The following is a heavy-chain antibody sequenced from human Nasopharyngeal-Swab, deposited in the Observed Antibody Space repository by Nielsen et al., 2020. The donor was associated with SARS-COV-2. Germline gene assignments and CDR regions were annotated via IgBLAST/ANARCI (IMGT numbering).Heavy chain of an antibody. V-gene: IGHV4-34*01. Sequence: GSLRLSCAVYGGSFSGYYSSWLRQPPGKGLEWIGEINYSGSSNYNPFLKCRVTISIDTSKNQFSLKLSSVTAADTAVYYCARALWKTSYYYYMDVWGKGTTVTVSS. CDR1: GGSFSGYY. D-gene: IGHD2/OR15-2a*01. J-gene: IGHJ6*03. CDR2: INYSGSS. CDR3: ARALWKTSYYYYMDV.